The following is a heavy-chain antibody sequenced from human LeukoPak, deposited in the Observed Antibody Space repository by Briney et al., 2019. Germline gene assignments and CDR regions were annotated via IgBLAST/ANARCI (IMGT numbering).Heavy chain of an antibody. J-gene: IGHJ4*02. CDR1: GFTFSSYA. V-gene: IGHV3-23*01. CDR3: ARTYYYDSSGYYLDLDYFDY. Sequence: GGSLRLSCAASGFTFSSYAMSWVRQAPGKGLEWVSGISGSGGSTYYADSVKGRFTISRDNSKNTLYLQMNSLRAEDTAVYYCARTYYYDSSGYYLDLDYFDYWGQGTLVTVSS. D-gene: IGHD3-22*01. CDR2: ISGSGGST.